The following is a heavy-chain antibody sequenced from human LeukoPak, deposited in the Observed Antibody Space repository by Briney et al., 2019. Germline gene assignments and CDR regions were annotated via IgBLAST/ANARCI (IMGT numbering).Heavy chain of an antibody. CDR3: AKSALTSGYYPALSFDY. CDR1: GFTFRNYD. D-gene: IGHD3-22*01. J-gene: IGHJ4*02. V-gene: IGHV3-23*01. Sequence: PGGSLRLSCAASGFTFRNYDMSWVRQAPGKGLEWVSAVSGSDSITYSADSVKGRFTISRDDSKSMLYLQVNSLRAEDTAVYYCAKSALTSGYYPALSFDYWGQGTLVTVSS. CDR2: VSGSDSIT.